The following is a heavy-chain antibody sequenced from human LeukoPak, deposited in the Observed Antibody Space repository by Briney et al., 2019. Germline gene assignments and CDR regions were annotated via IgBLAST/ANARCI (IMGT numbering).Heavy chain of an antibody. V-gene: IGHV3-11*01. D-gene: IGHD4/OR15-4a*01. CDR3: ARVGSLWCYFDY. CDR1: GFTFSSYW. J-gene: IGHJ4*02. Sequence: PGGSLRLSCAASGFTFSSYWMSWIRQAPGKGLEWVSYISSSGSTIYYADSVKGRFTISRDNAKNSLYLQMNSLRAEDTAVYYCARVGSLWCYFDYWGQGTLVTVSS. CDR2: ISSSGSTI.